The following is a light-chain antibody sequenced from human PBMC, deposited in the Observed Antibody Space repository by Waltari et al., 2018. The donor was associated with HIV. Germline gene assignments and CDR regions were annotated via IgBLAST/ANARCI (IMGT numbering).Light chain of an antibody. V-gene: IGKV3-11*01. CDR2: DAA. Sequence: EIVLTQSPATLSLLPGERATLSCRASQSVSTDLAWYQQKPGQAPRLLIFDAANRATGVPPRFSGSGSGTDFTLTISSLEPEDFAVYYCQQRTNWPQNTFGGGTKVEIK. CDR1: QSVSTD. CDR3: QQRTNWPQNT. J-gene: IGKJ4*01.